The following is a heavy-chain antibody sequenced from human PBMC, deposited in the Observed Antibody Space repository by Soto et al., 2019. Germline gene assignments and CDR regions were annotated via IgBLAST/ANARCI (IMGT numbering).Heavy chain of an antibody. V-gene: IGHV4-39*01. CDR2: IYYSGST. D-gene: IGHD3-10*01. Sequence: QLQLQESGPGLVKPSETLSLTCTVSGGSISSSYYWGWIRQPPGKGLEWIGSIYYSGSTYYNPSRTSRVIISVDTSKNQFSLTLSSVTAADTAVYYCATLWFGEADYWGQGTLVTVSS. CDR3: ATLWFGEADY. CDR1: GGSISSSYY. J-gene: IGHJ4*02.